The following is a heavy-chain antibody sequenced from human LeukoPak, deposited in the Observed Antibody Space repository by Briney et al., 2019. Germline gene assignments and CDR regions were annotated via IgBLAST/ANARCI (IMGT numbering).Heavy chain of an antibody. CDR1: GFTFSSSA. Sequence: GGSLRLSCAASGFTFSSSALSWVRQAPGKGLEWVSAISASGGTTYYADSVKGRFSISRDNSKNTLCLQMNSLRGEDTAVYYCAKGSPRTSWIYWGQGTLVTVSS. D-gene: IGHD2-2*01. CDR2: ISASGGTT. CDR3: AKGSPRTSWIY. V-gene: IGHV3-23*01. J-gene: IGHJ4*02.